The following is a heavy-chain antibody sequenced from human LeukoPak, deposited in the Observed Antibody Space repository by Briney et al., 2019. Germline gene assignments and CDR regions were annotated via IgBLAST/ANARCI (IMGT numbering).Heavy chain of an antibody. J-gene: IGHJ4*02. D-gene: IGHD3-9*01. CDR2: IYSGGST. V-gene: IGHV3-66*01. CDR1: GFTFSSYT. Sequence: GGSLRLSCAASGFTFSSYTMNWVRQAPGKGLEWVSVIYSGGSTYYADSVKGRFTISRDNSKNTLYLQMNSLRAEDTAVYYCAREYQGYDILTGYYRDYWGQGTLVTVSS. CDR3: AREYQGYDILTGYYRDY.